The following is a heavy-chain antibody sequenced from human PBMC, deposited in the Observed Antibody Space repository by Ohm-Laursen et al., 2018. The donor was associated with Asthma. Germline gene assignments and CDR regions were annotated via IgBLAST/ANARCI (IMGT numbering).Heavy chain of an antibody. J-gene: IGHJ4*02. V-gene: IGHV1-18*01. CDR2: ISAYNGNT. D-gene: IGHD6-13*01. CDR3: ARARSAQEFDY. CDR1: GYTFTSYG. Sequence: ASVTVSCKASGYTFTSYGISWVRQAPGQGLEWMGWISAYNGNTNYAQKLQGRVTMATDTSTSTAYMELRSLRSDDTAVYYCARARSAQEFDYWGQGTLVTVSS.